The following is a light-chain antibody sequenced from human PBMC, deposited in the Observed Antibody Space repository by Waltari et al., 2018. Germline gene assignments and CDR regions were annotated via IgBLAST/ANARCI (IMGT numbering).Light chain of an antibody. CDR2: DVS. Sequence: QSALPQPRSVSGSPGPSVTISCTGTSSDVGGYTYVSWYQQHPGKAPKLMIYDVSKRPSGVPDRFSGSKSGNTASLTISGLQAEDEADYYCCSYAGSSWVFGGGTKLTVL. CDR1: SSDVGGYTY. CDR3: CSYAGSSWV. J-gene: IGLJ3*02. V-gene: IGLV2-11*01.